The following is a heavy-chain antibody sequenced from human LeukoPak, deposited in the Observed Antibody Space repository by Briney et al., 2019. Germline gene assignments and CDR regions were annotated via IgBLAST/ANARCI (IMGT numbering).Heavy chain of an antibody. CDR1: GYTFTGYY. CDR2: INPNSGGT. J-gene: IGHJ3*02. V-gene: IGHV1-2*06. D-gene: IGHD3-22*01. Sequence: GASVKVSCKASGYTFTGYYMHWVRQAPGQGLEWMGRINPNSGGTNYAQKFQGRVTMTRDTSISTAYMELSRLRSDDTAVYYCARLQMYYYDSSGYWSFDIWGQGTMVTVSS. CDR3: ARLQMYYYDSSGYWSFDI.